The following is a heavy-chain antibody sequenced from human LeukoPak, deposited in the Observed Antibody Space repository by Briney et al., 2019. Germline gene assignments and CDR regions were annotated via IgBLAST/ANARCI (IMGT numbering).Heavy chain of an antibody. CDR2: ISTDVTST. Sequence: PGGSLRLSCAASGFSFSDYWMHWVRQVPGKGLVWVSRISTDVTSTNSADSVKGRFTISRDNSKNTLYLQMNSLRAEDTAVYYCARVYYYDSSGYYYYFDYWGQGTLVTVSS. D-gene: IGHD3-22*01. CDR1: GFSFSDYW. J-gene: IGHJ4*02. V-gene: IGHV3-74*01. CDR3: ARVYYYDSSGYYYYFDY.